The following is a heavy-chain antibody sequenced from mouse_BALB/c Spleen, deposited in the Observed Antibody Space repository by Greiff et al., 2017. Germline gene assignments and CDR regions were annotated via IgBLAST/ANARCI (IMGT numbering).Heavy chain of an antibody. CDR3: ARGGSSLFAY. CDR1: GFNIKDYY. CDR2: IDPENGNT. Sequence: EVQLQQSGAELVRPGALVKLSCKASGFNIKDYYMHWVKQRPEQGLEWIGWIDPENGNTIYDPKFPGKASITADTSSNTAYLQLSSLTSEDTAVYYCARGGSSLFAYWGQGTLGTVSA. J-gene: IGHJ3*01. D-gene: IGHD1-1*01. V-gene: IGHV14-1*02.